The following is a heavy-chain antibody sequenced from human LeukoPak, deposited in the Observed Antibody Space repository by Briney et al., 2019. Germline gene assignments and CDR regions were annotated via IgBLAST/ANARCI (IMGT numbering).Heavy chain of an antibody. J-gene: IGHJ6*03. Sequence: SVKVSCKASGGTFSSYSINWVRQVPGQGLEWMGGIIPIFGTVKYAHKFQGRVTTTADESTSTAYLDLRALTSDDSALYYCARGYGSGSIDVLYYYYYMDVWGKGTTVTISS. CDR3: ARGYGSGSIDVLYYYYYMDV. CDR1: GGTFSSYS. CDR2: IIPIFGTV. D-gene: IGHD3-10*01. V-gene: IGHV1-69*13.